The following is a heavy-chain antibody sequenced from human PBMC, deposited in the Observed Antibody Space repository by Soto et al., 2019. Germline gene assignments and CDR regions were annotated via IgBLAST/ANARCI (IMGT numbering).Heavy chain of an antibody. CDR2: ISGSGGST. Sequence: PGGSLRLSCAASGFTFSSYAMSWVRQAPGKGLEWVSAISGSGGSTYYADSVKGRFTISRDNSKNTLYLQMNSLRAEDTAVYYCAKWPGIAVAGTFGFHNFDYWGQGTLVTVSS. D-gene: IGHD6-19*01. V-gene: IGHV3-23*01. J-gene: IGHJ4*02. CDR3: AKWPGIAVAGTFGFHNFDY. CDR1: GFTFSSYA.